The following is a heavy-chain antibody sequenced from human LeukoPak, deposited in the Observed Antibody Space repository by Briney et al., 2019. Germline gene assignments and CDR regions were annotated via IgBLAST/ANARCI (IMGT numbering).Heavy chain of an antibody. CDR3: ARVRGGSGRSYAADAFDI. CDR2: IYNDGSST. V-gene: IGHV3-74*01. J-gene: IGHJ3*02. Sequence: GGSLGLSCAASRLTFSNYWMHWVRQAPGKGLVWVSRIYNDGSSTSYADSVKGRFTISRDNAKSTLYLQMNSLRAEDTAVYYCARVRGGSGRSYAADAFDIWGQGTMVTVSS. D-gene: IGHD1-26*01. CDR1: RLTFSNYW.